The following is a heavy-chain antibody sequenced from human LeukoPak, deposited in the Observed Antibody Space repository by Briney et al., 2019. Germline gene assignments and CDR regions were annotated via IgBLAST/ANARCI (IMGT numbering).Heavy chain of an antibody. Sequence: ASVKVSCKASGYTFTGYYMHWVRQAPGQGLEWMGWINPNSGNTGYAQKFQGRVTMTRNTSISTAYMELSSLRSEDTAVYYCARPYYGSGSYPPGYWGQGTLVTVSS. CDR2: INPNSGNT. D-gene: IGHD3-10*01. J-gene: IGHJ4*02. CDR3: ARPYYGSGSYPPGY. CDR1: GYTFTGYY. V-gene: IGHV1-8*02.